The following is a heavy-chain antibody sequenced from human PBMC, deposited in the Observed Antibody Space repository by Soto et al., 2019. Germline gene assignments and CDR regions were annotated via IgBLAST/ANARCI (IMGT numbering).Heavy chain of an antibody. J-gene: IGHJ4*02. CDR3: ALKVVTYYDN. Sequence: QVQLVQSGAEVKKPGASVRISCRASGYSFTSTYVHWVRQAPGQGPEWMGIINPAGGTTNYAQKFKGRLTITSDTSTDTVFMDLNDLTSEDTAVYFCALKVVTYYDNWGQGTLLTVSS. V-gene: IGHV1-46*01. CDR2: INPAGGTT. D-gene: IGHD2-21*02. CDR1: GYSFTSTY.